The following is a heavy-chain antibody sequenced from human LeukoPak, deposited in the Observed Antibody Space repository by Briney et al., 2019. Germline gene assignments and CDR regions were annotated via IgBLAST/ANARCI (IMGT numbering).Heavy chain of an antibody. J-gene: IGHJ5*02. CDR3: ARDGSSSWYRRWFDP. D-gene: IGHD6-13*01. CDR2: IYYSGST. Sequence: PSETLSLTCTVSGGSISSSSYYWGWIRQPPGKGLEWIGSIYYSGSTYYNPSLKSRVTISVDTSKNQFSLKLSSVTAADTAVYYCARDGSSSWYRRWFDPWGQGTLVTVSS. V-gene: IGHV4-39*07. CDR1: GGSISSSSYY.